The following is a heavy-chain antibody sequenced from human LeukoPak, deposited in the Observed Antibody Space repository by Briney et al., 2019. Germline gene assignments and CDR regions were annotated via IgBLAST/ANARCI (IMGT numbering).Heavy chain of an antibody. CDR1: GGSISSSSYY. Sequence: SSETLSLTCTVSGGSISSSSYYWGWIRQPPGKGLEWIGSIYYSGSTYYNPSLKSRVTISVDTSKNQFSLKLSSVTAADTAVYYCARANYDSSGYRRYYYYNMDVWGKGTTVTVCS. D-gene: IGHD3-22*01. J-gene: IGHJ6*03. CDR3: ARANYDSSGYRRYYYYNMDV. V-gene: IGHV4-39*01. CDR2: IYYSGST.